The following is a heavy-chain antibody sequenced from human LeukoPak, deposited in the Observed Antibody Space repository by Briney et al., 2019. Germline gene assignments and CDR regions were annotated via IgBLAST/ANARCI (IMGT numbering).Heavy chain of an antibody. D-gene: IGHD4-23*01. CDR2: IIPIFGIA. CDR1: GGTFSSYD. CDR3: ARDPLPTVVTWGAFDI. Sequence: SVEVSCKASGGTFSSYDISWVRQPPAQGLEWMARIIPIFGIANYAQKCRGRVTITADKSTSTAYMELSSLRSEDTAVYYCARDPLPTVVTWGAFDIWGQGTMVTVSS. V-gene: IGHV1-69*04. J-gene: IGHJ3*02.